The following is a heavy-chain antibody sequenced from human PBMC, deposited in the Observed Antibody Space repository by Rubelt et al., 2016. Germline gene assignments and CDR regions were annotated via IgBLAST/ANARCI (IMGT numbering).Heavy chain of an antibody. CDR3: ARVQRPVAGDESFFDY. J-gene: IGHJ4*02. CDR1: GGSISSYY. V-gene: IGHV4-59*01. Sequence: QVQLQESGPGLVKPSETLSLTCSVSGGSISSYYWSWIRQPPGKGLEWIGYIYYSGSTNYNPSLKSRVTISVDTSKNQFSLRLSYVTAADAAVDYCARVQRPVAGDESFFDYWGQGTLVTVSS. D-gene: IGHD6-25*01. CDR2: IYYSGST.